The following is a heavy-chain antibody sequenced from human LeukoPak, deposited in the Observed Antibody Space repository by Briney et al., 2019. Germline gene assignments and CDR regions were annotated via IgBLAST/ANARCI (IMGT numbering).Heavy chain of an antibody. CDR2: INPTGGST. J-gene: IGHJ4*02. D-gene: IGHD3-9*01. Sequence: ASVKVSCKASGYTFTSYYINWVRQAPGQGLEWMGIINPTGGSTSYAQKFQGRVTMTRDTSTSTVYMELGSLRSEDTAVYYCAREMTPEAYYDILTGRGFDYWGQGTLVTVSS. V-gene: IGHV1-46*01. CDR1: GYTFTSYY. CDR3: AREMTPEAYYDILTGRGFDY.